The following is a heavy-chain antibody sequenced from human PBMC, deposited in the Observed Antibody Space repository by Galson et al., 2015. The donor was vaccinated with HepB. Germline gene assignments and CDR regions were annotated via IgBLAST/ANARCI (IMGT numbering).Heavy chain of an antibody. V-gene: IGHV3-11*06. CDR2: ISSSSSYT. Sequence: SLRLSCAASGLTFSDYYMSWIRQAPGKGLEWVSYISSSSSYTNYADSVKGRFTISRDNAKNSLYLQMNSLRAADTAVYYCARGQGYGVLFDYWGQGTLVTVSS. CDR1: GLTFSDYY. CDR3: ARGQGYGVLFDY. J-gene: IGHJ4*02. D-gene: IGHD5-12*01.